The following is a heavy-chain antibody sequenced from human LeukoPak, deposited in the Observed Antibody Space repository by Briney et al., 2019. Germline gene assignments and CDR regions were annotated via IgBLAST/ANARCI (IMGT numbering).Heavy chain of an antibody. CDR1: GFTFSSYG. CDR2: IWYDGSNK. V-gene: IGHV3-33*01. Sequence: GGSLRLSCAASGFTFSSYGMHWVRQAPGKGLEWVAVIWYDGSNKYYADSVKGRFTISRDNSKNTLYLQMNSLRAEDTAVYYCARDQRGYSYGYNYGMDVWGQGTTVTVSS. D-gene: IGHD5-18*01. J-gene: IGHJ6*02. CDR3: ARDQRGYSYGYNYGMDV.